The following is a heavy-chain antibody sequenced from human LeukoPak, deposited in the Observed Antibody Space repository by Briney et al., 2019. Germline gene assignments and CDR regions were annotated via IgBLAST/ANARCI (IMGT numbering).Heavy chain of an antibody. CDR1: VFTFSTYS. J-gene: IGHJ6*03. CDR2: NSSSSSTI. Sequence: PGGTLSLSSAASVFTFSTYSMNWVRDAPREGREWGSYNSSSSSTIIYADPLKGRFTISRAHAKNTLYLKMTSLTAEAQALYSCARRFGAARDVYMDGWGKGTAVSVSS. CDR3: ARRFGAARDVYMDG. D-gene: IGHD3-16*01. V-gene: IGHV3-48*01.